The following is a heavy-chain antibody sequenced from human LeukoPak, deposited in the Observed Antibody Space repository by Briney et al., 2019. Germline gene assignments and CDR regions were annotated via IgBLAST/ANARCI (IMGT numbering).Heavy chain of an antibody. D-gene: IGHD2-15*01. Sequence: SETLSLTCAVYGGSFTDYFWTLIRQPPGKGQEWIGEINHAGSTNYNPSLKSRLTISVDTSKNQFSLKLRSVTAADTAVYYCARAFGRYCSGESCYPFDYWGQGTLVTVSS. J-gene: IGHJ4*02. CDR2: INHAGST. V-gene: IGHV4-34*01. CDR1: GGSFTDYF. CDR3: ARAFGRYCSGESCYPFDY.